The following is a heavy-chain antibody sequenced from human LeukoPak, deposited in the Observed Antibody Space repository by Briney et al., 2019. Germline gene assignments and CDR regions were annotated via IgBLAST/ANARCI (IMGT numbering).Heavy chain of an antibody. Sequence: PGGSLRLSCVASEFTLSAYYMTWIRQAPGKGLEWVSSISGGGGAIYYSDSVKGRFTISRDNAKNSLYLQMNSLRDEDTAVYYCARDRAAMVSNFGYWGQGTLVTVSS. J-gene: IGHJ4*02. D-gene: IGHD5-18*01. V-gene: IGHV3-11*04. CDR3: ARDRAAMVSNFGY. CDR1: EFTLSAYY. CDR2: ISGGGGAI.